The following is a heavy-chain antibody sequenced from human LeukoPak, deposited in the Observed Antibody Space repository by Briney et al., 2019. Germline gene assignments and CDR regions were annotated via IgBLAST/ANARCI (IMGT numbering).Heavy chain of an antibody. CDR3: ARVLNDYFDY. Sequence: GESLRLSCAVSGFTFSNYWMSWVRQAPGKGLEWVANIKQDGSEKYYVESVKGRFTISRDNAKNSLYLQMDSLRGEDTAVYYCARVLNDYFDYWGQGTLVTVSS. CDR2: IKQDGSEK. J-gene: IGHJ4*02. CDR1: GFTFSNYW. V-gene: IGHV3-7*01.